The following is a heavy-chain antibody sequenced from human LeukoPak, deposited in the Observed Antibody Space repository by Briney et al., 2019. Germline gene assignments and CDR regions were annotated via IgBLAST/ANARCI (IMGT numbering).Heavy chain of an antibody. CDR2: IKSDGSTT. J-gene: IGHJ4*02. Sequence: PGGSLRLSCAASGFTLSSYWMHWVRHAPGKGLVWVSRIKSDGSTTTYADSVKGRFTISRDNAKNTLYLQMNSLRAEDPAVYYCARVVDTHFDYWGQGTLVTVSS. V-gene: IGHV3-74*01. CDR3: ARVVDTHFDY. D-gene: IGHD5-18*01. CDR1: GFTLSSYW.